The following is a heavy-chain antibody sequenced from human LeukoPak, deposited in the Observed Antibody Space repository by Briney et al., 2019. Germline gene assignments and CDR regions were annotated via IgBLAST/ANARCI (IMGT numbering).Heavy chain of an antibody. J-gene: IGHJ6*04. D-gene: IGHD3-3*01. CDR3: ARDETIFGVVLPMDV. V-gene: IGHV1-2*02. CDR1: GYTFTGYY. Sequence: ASVKVSCKASGYTFTGYYMHWVRQAPGQGLEWMGWINPNSGGTNYAQKFQGRVTMTRDTTISTAYMELSRLRSDDTAVYYCARDETIFGVVLPMDVWGKGTTVTVSS. CDR2: INPNSGGT.